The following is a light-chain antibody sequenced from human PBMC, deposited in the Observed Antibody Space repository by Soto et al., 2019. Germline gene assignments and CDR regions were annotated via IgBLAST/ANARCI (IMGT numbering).Light chain of an antibody. CDR2: GAS. CDR3: QQYGESPPLT. V-gene: IGKV3-20*01. J-gene: IGKJ4*01. CDR1: QSVSSSY. Sequence: EIVLTQSPGTLSLSSGERATLSCRASQSVSSSYLAWYQQKPGQAPRLLIYGASSRATGIPDRFSGSGSGTDFTLTISRLEPEYFAVYFCQQYGESPPLTFGGGSRVEIK.